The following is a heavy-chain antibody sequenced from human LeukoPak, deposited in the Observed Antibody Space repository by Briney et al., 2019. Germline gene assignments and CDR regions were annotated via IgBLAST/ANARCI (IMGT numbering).Heavy chain of an antibody. V-gene: IGHV4-31*03. CDR3: AIEYYDSSGYYYIDR. Sequence: SETLSLTCTVSGGSLSSGGYYWSWIRQQPGKGLQWIAYIYHSGTTYYNPSLKSRATISVDMSKNQFSLRLNSVTAADTAVYYCAIEYYDSSGYYYIDRWGLGTLVTVSS. J-gene: IGHJ5*02. CDR1: GGSLSSGGYY. CDR2: IYHSGTT. D-gene: IGHD3-22*01.